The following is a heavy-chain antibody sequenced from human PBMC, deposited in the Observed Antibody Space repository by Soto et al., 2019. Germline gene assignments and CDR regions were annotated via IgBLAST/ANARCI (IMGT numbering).Heavy chain of an antibody. D-gene: IGHD6-19*01. V-gene: IGHV1-2*02. CDR1: GYTFTGYY. CDR2: INPNSGDT. CDR3: ARREQWLENFDF. J-gene: IGHJ4*02. Sequence: ASVKVSCKTSGYTFTGYYIHWIRQAPGQGLEWMGWINPNSGDTDYSQEFQGRVTMTSDTSITTAYVELTRLRSDDTAVYYCARREQWLENFDFWGQGTLVTVSS.